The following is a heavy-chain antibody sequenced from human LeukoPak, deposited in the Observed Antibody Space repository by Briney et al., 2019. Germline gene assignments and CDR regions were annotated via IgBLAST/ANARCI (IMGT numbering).Heavy chain of an antibody. CDR1: GGTFSSYA. CDR2: IIPISGTA. Sequence: GASVKVSCKASGGTFSSYAISWVRQAPGQGLERMGGIIPISGTAIYAHKFQGRLTITADKSTSTAYMELSSRRSEDTAMYYCSSTRLARDISGYYYWGQGTLVTVSS. V-gene: IGHV1-69*06. J-gene: IGHJ4*02. CDR3: SSTRLARDISGYYY. D-gene: IGHD3-22*01.